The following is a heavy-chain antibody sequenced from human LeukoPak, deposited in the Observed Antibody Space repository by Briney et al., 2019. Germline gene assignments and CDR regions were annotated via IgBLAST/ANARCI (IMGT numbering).Heavy chain of an antibody. J-gene: IGHJ4*02. CDR2: ISSSSSYI. V-gene: IGHV3-21*01. D-gene: IGHD6-19*01. CDR3: ASRSYSSGWYVY. Sequence: PGGSLRLSCAASGFTFSSYSMNWVRQAPGKGLEWVSSISSSSSYIYYADSVKGRFTISRDNAKNSLYLQMNSLRAEDTAVYYCASRSYSSGWYVYWGQGTLVTVSS. CDR1: GFTFSSYS.